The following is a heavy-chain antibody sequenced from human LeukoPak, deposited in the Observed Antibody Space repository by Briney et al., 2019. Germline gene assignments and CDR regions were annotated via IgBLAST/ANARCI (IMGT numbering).Heavy chain of an antibody. J-gene: IGHJ5*02. D-gene: IGHD1-14*01. Sequence: SETLSLTCVVYGGXFSNHYCSWISQPPGKGLEWIGDINGSGRTFYNPSLKSRVIISVDTSKTQFSLKLNSVTAADTAMYYCAKDRNWGFDPWGQGTLVTVSS. CDR3: AKDRNWGFDP. CDR2: INGSGRT. CDR1: GGXFSNHY. V-gene: IGHV4-34*01.